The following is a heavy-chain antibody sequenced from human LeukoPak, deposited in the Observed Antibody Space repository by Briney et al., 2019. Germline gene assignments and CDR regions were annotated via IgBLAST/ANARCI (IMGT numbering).Heavy chain of an antibody. J-gene: IGHJ5*02. V-gene: IGHV3-23*01. D-gene: IGHD3-10*01. CDR1: GFTFSIYA. CDR3: AKDVNIWFGENGFDP. CDR2: ISGSGGRT. Sequence: GGSLRLSCAASGFTFSIYAMSWVRQAPGKGLEWVSTISGSGGRTYYADSVKGRFTISRDNSKNTLYLQMNSMRAEDTAVYYCAKDVNIWFGENGFDPWGQGTLVTVSS.